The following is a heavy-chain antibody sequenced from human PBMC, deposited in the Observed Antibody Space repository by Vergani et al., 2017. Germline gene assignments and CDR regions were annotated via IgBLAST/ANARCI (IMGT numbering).Heavy chain of an antibody. V-gene: IGHV4-39*01. CDR2: IYSSGLT. CDR3: ARHKEQLVPGNYYYYYYMDV. D-gene: IGHD6-13*01. J-gene: IGHJ6*03. CDR1: GGSLRRTTYS. Sequence: QLQLQESDPGLVKPSETLSITCTVSGGSLRRTTYSWSWIRQPPEKRLEWIWPIYSSGLTYYNPSLKSRLNISVDTSKNQFSLKLNSVTAADTAVYYCARHKEQLVPGNYYYYYYMDVWGKGTPVTVSS.